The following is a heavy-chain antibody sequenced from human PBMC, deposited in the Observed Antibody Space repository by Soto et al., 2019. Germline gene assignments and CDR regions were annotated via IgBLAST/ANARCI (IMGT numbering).Heavy chain of an antibody. D-gene: IGHD2-15*01. CDR1: GGSISSSSYY. V-gene: IGHV4-39*01. CDR3: ATYTPGYCSGGSCPTTVTTLDY. Sequence: SETLSLTCTVSGGSISSSSYYWGWIRQPPGKGLEWIGSIYYSGSTYYNPSLKSRVTISVDTSKNQFSLKLSSVTAADTAVYYCATYTPGYCSGGSCPTTVTTLDYWGQGTLVTVSS. CDR2: IYYSGST. J-gene: IGHJ4*02.